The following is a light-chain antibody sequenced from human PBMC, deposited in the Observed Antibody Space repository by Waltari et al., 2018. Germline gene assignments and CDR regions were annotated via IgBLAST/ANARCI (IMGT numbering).Light chain of an antibody. CDR1: SNNIGFYDL. CDR2: DVI. Sequence: QSALTQPASVSGSPGQSITISCTGSSNNIGFYDLVSWYQQHPGKAPKLRIFDVIKRPSGVSDRFSGSKSGNTASLTISGLQTEDDADYYCCSYSGSGSFPYVFGPGTRVAVL. J-gene: IGLJ1*01. V-gene: IGLV2-23*02. CDR3: CSYSGSGSFPYV.